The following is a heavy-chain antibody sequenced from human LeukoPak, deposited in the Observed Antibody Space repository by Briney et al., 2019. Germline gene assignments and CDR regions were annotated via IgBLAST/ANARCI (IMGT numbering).Heavy chain of an antibody. V-gene: IGHV5-51*01. D-gene: IGHD5-18*01. CDR2: IYPGDSDT. Sequence: GESLKISCKGSGYSFTSYWIGWVRQVPGKGLEWMGIIYPGDSDTRYSPSFQGQVTISADKSISTAYLQWSSLKASDTAMYYCARWAGSYGHTYYFDYWGQGTLVTASS. CDR3: ARWAGSYGHTYYFDY. CDR1: GYSFTSYW. J-gene: IGHJ4*02.